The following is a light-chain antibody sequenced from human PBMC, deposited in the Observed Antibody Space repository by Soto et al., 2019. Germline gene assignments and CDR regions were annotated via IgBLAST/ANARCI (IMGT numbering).Light chain of an antibody. CDR2: AES. J-gene: IGKJ1*01. CDR3: QQYGSPRT. Sequence: EHVSTQSPGTLSLSPGERPTLSWTASESVSSIYVAWHQQKPGQAPPLLIYAESRRATGTPERFRGAGSGTDFTLTISRLEPEEFAVYDCQQYGSPRTFGQGTKVDIK. CDR1: ESVSSIY. V-gene: IGKV3-20*01.